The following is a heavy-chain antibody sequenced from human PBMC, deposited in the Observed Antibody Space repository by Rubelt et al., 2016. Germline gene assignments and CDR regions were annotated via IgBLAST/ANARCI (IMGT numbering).Heavy chain of an antibody. V-gene: IGHV3-30*07. J-gene: IGHJ6*02. D-gene: IGHD3-9*01. Sequence: VKGRFTISRDNSKNTLYLQMNSLRAEDTAVYYCARDLRLRYFDWLFGGGMDVWGQGTTVTVSS. CDR3: ARDLRLRYFDWLFGGGMDV.